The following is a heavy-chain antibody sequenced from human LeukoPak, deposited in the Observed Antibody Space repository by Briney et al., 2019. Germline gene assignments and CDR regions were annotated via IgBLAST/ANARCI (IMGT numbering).Heavy chain of an antibody. CDR3: ARVTRDYGSGSYYPSYYYYYYMDV. V-gene: IGHV4-34*01. J-gene: IGHJ6*03. Sequence: SETLSLTCTVYGGSFSGYYWSWIRQPPGKGLEWIGEINHSGSTNYNPSLKSRVTISVDTSKTQFSLKLSSVTAADTAVYYCARVTRDYGSGSYYPSYYYYYYMDVWGKGTTVTISS. CDR2: INHSGST. CDR1: GGSFSGYY. D-gene: IGHD3-10*01.